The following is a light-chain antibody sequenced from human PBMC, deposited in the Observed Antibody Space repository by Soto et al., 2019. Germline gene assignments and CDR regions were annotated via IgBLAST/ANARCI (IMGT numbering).Light chain of an antibody. Sequence: EIVMPQSPGTLCLSPGERATLSYSVSQSVSSTYLAWYQQKPGQAPRLLIYGASSRATGIPDRFSGSGSGTDFTLTISRLEPEDFAVYFCQQSGNSPLTFGQGTRLEIK. CDR2: GAS. CDR3: QQSGNSPLT. J-gene: IGKJ5*01. CDR1: QSVSSTY. V-gene: IGKV3-20*01.